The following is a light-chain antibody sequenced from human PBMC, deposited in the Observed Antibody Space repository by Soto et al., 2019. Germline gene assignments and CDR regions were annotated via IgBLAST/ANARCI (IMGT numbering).Light chain of an antibody. CDR2: DAS. Sequence: EIVMTQSPATLSVSPVERATLSCMASQSVSRNLAWYQHKPCQAPRLLIYDASTRATGTPARISGSGSGTEFTLTISSLQSEDFAIYYCQQYNNWRTFGQGTKVDIK. J-gene: IGKJ1*01. CDR1: QSVSRN. V-gene: IGKV3-15*01. CDR3: QQYNNWRT.